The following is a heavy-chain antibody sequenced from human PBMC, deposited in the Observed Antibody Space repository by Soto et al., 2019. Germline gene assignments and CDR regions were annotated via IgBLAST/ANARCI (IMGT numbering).Heavy chain of an antibody. D-gene: IGHD1-1*01. CDR2: IIPMYGTT. J-gene: IGHJ4*02. CDR3: ARIGTLDWIDDY. Sequence: QVQLVQSGAEVKKPGSSVKVSCKASGGTFRSYVTSWVRQAPGQGIEWLGGIIPMYGTTYYAQTFQGRVTISADESTSTAFMELSSLRSEDTAVYYCARIGTLDWIDDYWGQGTLVTVSS. CDR1: GGTFRSYV. V-gene: IGHV1-69*12.